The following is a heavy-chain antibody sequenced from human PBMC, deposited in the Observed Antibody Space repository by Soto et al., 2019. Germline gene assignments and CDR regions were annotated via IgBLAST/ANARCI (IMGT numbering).Heavy chain of an antibody. V-gene: IGHV3-23*01. D-gene: IGHD1-26*01. CDR2: MIGDGTSW. CDR3: AKALRPDGRYDLDY. J-gene: IGHJ4*02. CDR1: GFNFRIYA. Sequence: EVQLLESGGGLAQAGGSLRLSCAASGFNFRIYAMNWVRQAPGKGLEWVAVMIGDGTSWDYADSVRGRFTISRDNSKNTLYLQMKSLRAEDTAVYYCAKALRPDGRYDLDYWGQGTLVTVSS.